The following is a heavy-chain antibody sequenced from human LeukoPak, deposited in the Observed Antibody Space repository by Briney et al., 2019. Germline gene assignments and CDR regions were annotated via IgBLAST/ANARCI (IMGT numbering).Heavy chain of an antibody. J-gene: IGHJ4*02. CDR1: GFTLSDYA. V-gene: IGHV3-48*04. Sequence: GGSLRLSCAASGFTLSDYAMNWVRQAPGKGLEWVSYISSSSSTIYYADSVKGRFTISRDNAKNSLYLQMNSLRAEDSAVYYCAREVYYYDSSGYFPDYWGQGTLVTVSS. CDR3: AREVYYYDSSGYFPDY. CDR2: ISSSSSTI. D-gene: IGHD3-22*01.